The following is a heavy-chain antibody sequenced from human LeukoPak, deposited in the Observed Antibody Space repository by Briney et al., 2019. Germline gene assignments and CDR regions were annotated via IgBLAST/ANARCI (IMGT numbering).Heavy chain of an antibody. Sequence: GGSLRLSCAASGFMFSDYHMTWIRQAPGKGLEWISYISTTGNTIFYADSVKGRFTVSRDENSLFLQLNSLRVEDTAVYYCARDHDDNSGKYNRGALDLWGQGTVVTVSS. J-gene: IGHJ3*01. CDR3: ARDHDDNSGKYNRGALDL. CDR1: GFMFSDYH. D-gene: IGHD3-22*01. V-gene: IGHV3-11*04. CDR2: ISTTGNTI.